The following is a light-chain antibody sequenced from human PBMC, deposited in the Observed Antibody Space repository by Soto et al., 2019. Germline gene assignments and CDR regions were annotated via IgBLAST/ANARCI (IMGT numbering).Light chain of an antibody. CDR3: HQYGYGADT. V-gene: IGKV3-20*01. Sequence: EIVLTQSPGTLSLSPGERATLSCRASQSVSSNYLAWYQQQPGQAPRLLIFGASSRATGIPARFSGSGSGTGFTLTICRLEPEDAAVYICHQYGYGADTFGQGTELEIK. CDR1: QSVSSNY. CDR2: GAS. J-gene: IGKJ2*01.